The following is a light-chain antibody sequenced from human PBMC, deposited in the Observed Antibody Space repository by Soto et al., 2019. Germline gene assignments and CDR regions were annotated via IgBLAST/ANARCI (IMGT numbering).Light chain of an antibody. J-gene: IGKJ4*01. CDR3: QQYYSTPLT. CDR1: QSVLYSSNNKNY. V-gene: IGKV4-1*01. CDR2: WAS. Sequence: DIVMTQSPDSLAGSLGERGTINCKSSQSVLYSSNNKNYLAWYQQKPGQPPKLLIYWASTRESGVPDRFSGSGSGTDFTLTISSLQAEDVAVYYCQQYYSTPLTFGGGTKVEIK.